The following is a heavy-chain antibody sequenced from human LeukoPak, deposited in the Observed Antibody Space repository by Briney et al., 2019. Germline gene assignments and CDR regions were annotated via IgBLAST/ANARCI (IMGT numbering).Heavy chain of an antibody. D-gene: IGHD3-16*02. Sequence: ASVKVSGKASGYTVTSYAMHGVRQAPGQRLEWMGWMNAGNGNTKYSQKFKGRVTITRDTSASTAYMELSSLRSEDTAVYYCARTGKPIITFGGVIVIPGAFDIWGQGTMVTVSS. CDR2: MNAGNGNT. CDR3: ARTGKPIITFGGVIVIPGAFDI. CDR1: GYTVTSYA. J-gene: IGHJ3*02. V-gene: IGHV1-3*01.